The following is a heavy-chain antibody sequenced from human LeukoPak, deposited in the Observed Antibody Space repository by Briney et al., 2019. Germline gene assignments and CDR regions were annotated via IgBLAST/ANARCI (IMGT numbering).Heavy chain of an antibody. CDR1: GGSFSGYY. J-gene: IGHJ5*02. CDR2: INHSGST. Sequence: SETLSLTRAVYGGSFSGYYWSWVRQPPGKGLEWIGEINHSGSTNYNPSLKSRVTISLDTSKNQFSLKLSSVTASDTAVYYCARGQDIVVVLAATPGRVYNWFDPWGQGTLVTVSS. CDR3: ARGQDIVVVLAATPGRVYNWFDP. D-gene: IGHD2-15*01. V-gene: IGHV4-34*01.